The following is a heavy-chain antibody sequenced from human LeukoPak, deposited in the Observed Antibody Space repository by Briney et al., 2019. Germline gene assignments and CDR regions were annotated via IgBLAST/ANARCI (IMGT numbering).Heavy chain of an antibody. D-gene: IGHD3-22*01. CDR3: AKDRGGYYFQFDY. CDR2: ISGSGGST. CDR1: GFTFSSYA. J-gene: IGHJ4*02. V-gene: IGHV3-23*01. Sequence: GGSLRLSCAASGFTFSSYAMSWVRQAPGKGLEWVSAISGSGGSTYYADSVKGRLTISRDNSKNTLYLQMNSLRAEDTAVYYCAKDRGGYYFQFDYWGQGTLVTVSS.